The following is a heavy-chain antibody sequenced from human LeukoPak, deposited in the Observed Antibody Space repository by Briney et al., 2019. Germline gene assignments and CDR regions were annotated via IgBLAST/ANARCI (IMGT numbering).Heavy chain of an antibody. CDR2: INHSGST. CDR3: ARGGLVVVRSLGRFDP. Sequence: SETLSLACAVYGGSFSGYYWSWIRQPPGKGLEWIGEINHSGSTNYNPSLKSRVTISVDTSKNQFSLKLSSVTAADTAVYYCARGGLVVVRSLGRFDPWGQGTLVTVSS. J-gene: IGHJ5*02. D-gene: IGHD3-22*01. CDR1: GGSFSGYY. V-gene: IGHV4-34*01.